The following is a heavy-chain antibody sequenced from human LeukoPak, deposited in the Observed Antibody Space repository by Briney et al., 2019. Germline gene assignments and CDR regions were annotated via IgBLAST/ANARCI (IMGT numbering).Heavy chain of an antibody. CDR3: ARDQGYCGSSGCIRWHDY. D-gene: IGHD2-2*01. CDR2: ISNTGDTI. V-gene: IGHV3-48*01. CDR1: GFTFNFFS. Sequence: GGSLRLSCAASGFTFNFFSMNLVRQAPGKGLEWLLYISNTGDTIYYADSVKGRFAIARDNAKDTVYLQMSGLRAEDTAVYYCARDQGYCGSSGCIRWHDYWGQGTLVTVSS. J-gene: IGHJ4*02.